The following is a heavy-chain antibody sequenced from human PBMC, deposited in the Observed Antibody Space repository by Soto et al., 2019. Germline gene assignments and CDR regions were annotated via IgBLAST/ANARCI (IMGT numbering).Heavy chain of an antibody. Sequence: QITLKESGPTLVKPTQTLTLTCTFSGFSLSTSGVGVGWIRQPPGKALEWLALIYWDDDKRYSPSLKSRLTITKDTSKNQVVLTMTHMDPVDTATYYCAHNDYYDSSGYYCESFQHWGQGTLVTVSS. CDR1: GFSLSTSGVG. CDR2: IYWDDDK. J-gene: IGHJ1*01. CDR3: AHNDYYDSSGYYCESFQH. D-gene: IGHD3-22*01. V-gene: IGHV2-5*02.